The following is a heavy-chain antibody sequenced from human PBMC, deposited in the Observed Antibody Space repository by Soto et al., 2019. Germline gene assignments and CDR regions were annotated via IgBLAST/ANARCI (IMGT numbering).Heavy chain of an antibody. V-gene: IGHV6-1*01. Sequence: SQTLSLTCAISGDSVSSNSAAWNWIRQSPSRGLEWLGRTYYRSKWYSDSAVSVKSRITINSDTPKNQFTLQLNSVTPEDTAVYYCVRLVDYDYYGMDVWGQGTTVTVCS. CDR2: TYYRSKWYS. J-gene: IGHJ6*02. D-gene: IGHD6-19*01. CDR3: VRLVDYDYYGMDV. CDR1: GDSVSSNSAA.